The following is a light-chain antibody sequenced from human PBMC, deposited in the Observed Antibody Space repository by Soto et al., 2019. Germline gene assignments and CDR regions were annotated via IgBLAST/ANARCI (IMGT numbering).Light chain of an antibody. V-gene: IGLV1-44*01. J-gene: IGLJ2*01. Sequence: QLVLTQPPSASGTPGQRVTISCSGSSSNIGSNTVNWYQKLPGTAPKLLIYTNNLRPSGVPDRFSGSKSGTSASLAISGLQSGDEADYYCAAWDDSLSGVVFGGGTQLTVL. CDR2: TNN. CDR3: AAWDDSLSGVV. CDR1: SSNIGSNT.